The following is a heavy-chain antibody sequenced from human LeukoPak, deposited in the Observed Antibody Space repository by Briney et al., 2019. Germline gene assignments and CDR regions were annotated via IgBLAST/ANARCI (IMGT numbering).Heavy chain of an antibody. CDR1: GYSFTSYW. V-gene: IGHV5-51*01. Sequence: PGESLKISCKGSGYSFTSYWIGWVRQMPGKGLEWMGIIYPGDSDTRYSPSFQGQVTISADESISTAYLQWSSLKASDTAMYYCARRVDCTNGVCYRDDYFDYWGQGTLVTVSS. CDR2: IYPGDSDT. D-gene: IGHD2-8*01. J-gene: IGHJ4*02. CDR3: ARRVDCTNGVCYRDDYFDY.